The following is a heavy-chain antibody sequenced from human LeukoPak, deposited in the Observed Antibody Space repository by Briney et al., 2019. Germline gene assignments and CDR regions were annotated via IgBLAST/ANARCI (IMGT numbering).Heavy chain of an antibody. Sequence: SETLSLTCAVYGGSFSGYYWSWISQPPGKGLEWIGEINHSGSTNYNPSLKSRVTISVDTSKNQFSLKLSSVTAADTAVYYCARALVSAGEYYFDYWGQGTLVTVSS. CDR1: GGSFSGYY. CDR2: INHSGST. J-gene: IGHJ4*02. D-gene: IGHD3-10*01. V-gene: IGHV4-34*01. CDR3: ARALVSAGEYYFDY.